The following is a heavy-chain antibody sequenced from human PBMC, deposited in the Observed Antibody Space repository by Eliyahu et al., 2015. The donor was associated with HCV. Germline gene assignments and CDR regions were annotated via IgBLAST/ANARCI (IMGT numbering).Heavy chain of an antibody. J-gene: IGHJ6*02. V-gene: IGHV4-34*01. CDR3: ASSLGADMDV. D-gene: IGHD3-10*01. Sequence: QVHLQQWGAGLLKPSETLSLNCGVYGGSFTGYYWSWIRQPPGKGLEWIGEINHSGRTTYXPSLKTRVTILVDTSKNQFSLNLSSVTAADTAVYYCASSLGADMDVWGQGTTVTVSS. CDR1: GGSFTGYY. CDR2: INHSGRT.